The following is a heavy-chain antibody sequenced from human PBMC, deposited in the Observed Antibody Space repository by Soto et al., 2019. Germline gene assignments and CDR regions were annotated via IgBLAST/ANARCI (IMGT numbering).Heavy chain of an antibody. Sequence: EVQLVESGGGLVQPGGSLKLSCAASGFAFSSYSMNWVRQAPGKGLEWVSYISGSSRTTSYADSVKGRFTISRDTAKKSLFLQMNSLTDEDTAVYYCARSYNDYGRFADWGQGARVTVS. J-gene: IGHJ4*02. D-gene: IGHD4-17*01. CDR3: ARSYNDYGRFAD. CDR1: GFAFSSYS. CDR2: ISGSSRTT. V-gene: IGHV3-48*02.